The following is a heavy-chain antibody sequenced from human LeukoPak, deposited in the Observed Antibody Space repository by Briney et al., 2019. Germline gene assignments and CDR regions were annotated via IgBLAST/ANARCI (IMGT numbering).Heavy chain of an antibody. J-gene: IGHJ3*02. Sequence: SVKVSCKASGATLSSYAISWVRQAPGQGLEWMGRIIPILGIANYAQKFQGRVTITADKSTSTAYMELSSLRSEDTAVYYCARSGPPGAFDIWGQGTMVTVSS. CDR3: ARSGPPGAFDI. CDR2: IIPILGIA. V-gene: IGHV1-69*04. D-gene: IGHD3-3*01. CDR1: GATLSSYA.